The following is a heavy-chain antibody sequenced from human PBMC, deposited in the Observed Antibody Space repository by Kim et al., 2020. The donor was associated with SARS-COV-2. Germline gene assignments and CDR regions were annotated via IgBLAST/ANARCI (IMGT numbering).Heavy chain of an antibody. D-gene: IGHD6-6*01. CDR2: ISYDGSNK. CDR3: AKDQVIAARDYYYGMDV. J-gene: IGHJ6*02. CDR1: GFTFSNYG. V-gene: IGHV3-30*18. Sequence: GGSLRLSCAASGFTFSNYGMHWVRQAPGKGLEWVAVISYDGSNKYYADSVKGRFTISRDNSKNTLYLQMNSLRAEDTAVYYCAKDQVIAARDYYYGMDVWGQGTTVTVSS.